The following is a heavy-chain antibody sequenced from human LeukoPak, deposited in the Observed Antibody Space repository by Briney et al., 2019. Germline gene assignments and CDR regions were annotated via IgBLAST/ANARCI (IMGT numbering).Heavy chain of an antibody. CDR3: ARVYSSGWHYFDY. J-gene: IGHJ4*02. Sequence: SETLSLTCTVSGGSISSYYWSWIRQSPGKGLEWIGYIYYSGSTNYNPSLKSPVTISVDTSKNQFSLKLSSVTAADTAVYYCARVYSSGWHYFDYWGQGTLVTVSS. CDR1: GGSISSYY. CDR2: IYYSGST. V-gene: IGHV4-59*08. D-gene: IGHD6-19*01.